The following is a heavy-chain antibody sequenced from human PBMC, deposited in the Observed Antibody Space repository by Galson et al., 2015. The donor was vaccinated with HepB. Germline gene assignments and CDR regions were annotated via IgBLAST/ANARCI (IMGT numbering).Heavy chain of an antibody. V-gene: IGHV5-10-1*01. Sequence: QSGAEVKKPGESLRISCKSSGYSFTSYWISWVRQMPGKGLEWMGRIDPSDSYTNYSPSFQGHVTISADKSISTAYLQWSSLKASDTAMYYCARLRGYSYRMGQDFDYWGQGTLVTVSS. CDR3: ARLRGYSYRMGQDFDY. CDR1: GYSFTSYW. D-gene: IGHD5-18*01. CDR2: IDPSDSYT. J-gene: IGHJ4*02.